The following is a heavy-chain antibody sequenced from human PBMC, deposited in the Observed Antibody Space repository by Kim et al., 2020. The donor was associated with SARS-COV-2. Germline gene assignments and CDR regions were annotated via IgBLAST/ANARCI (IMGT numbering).Heavy chain of an antibody. V-gene: IGHV1-58*01. CDR1: GFTFTSSA. CDR2: IVVGSGNT. CDR3: AADLGGPGISSGYEYWYFDL. Sequence: SVKVSCKASGFTFTSSAVQWVRQARGQRLEWIGWIVVGSGNTNYAQKFQERVTITRDMSTSTAYMELSSLRSEDTAVYYCAADLGGPGISSGYEYWYFDLWGRGTLVTVSS. J-gene: IGHJ2*01. D-gene: IGHD3-22*01.